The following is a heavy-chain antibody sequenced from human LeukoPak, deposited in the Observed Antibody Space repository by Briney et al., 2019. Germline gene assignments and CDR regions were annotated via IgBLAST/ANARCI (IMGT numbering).Heavy chain of an antibody. Sequence: PSETLSLTCAVYGGSFSGYYWSWIRQPPGKGLEWIGEINHSGSTNYNPSLKSRVTISVDTSKNQFSLKLSSVTVADTAVYYCARAWGSGIYWGSRWFDPWGQGTLVTVSS. CDR2: INHSGST. CDR1: GGSFSGYY. J-gene: IGHJ5*02. D-gene: IGHD3-10*01. CDR3: ARAWGSGIYWGSRWFDP. V-gene: IGHV4-34*01.